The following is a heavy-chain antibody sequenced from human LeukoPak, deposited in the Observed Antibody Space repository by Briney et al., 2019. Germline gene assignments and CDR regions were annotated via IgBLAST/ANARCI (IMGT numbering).Heavy chain of an antibody. CDR3: AKDGGDSSGYYPDY. Sequence: PGGSLRLSCAASGFTFDDYTMHWVRQAPGKGLEWVSLVSWDGGSTYYADSVKGRFTISRDNSKNSLYLQMNSLRTDDTALYYCAKDGGDSSGYYPDYWGQGTLVTVSS. CDR1: GFTFDDYT. D-gene: IGHD3-22*01. J-gene: IGHJ4*02. CDR2: VSWDGGST. V-gene: IGHV3-43*01.